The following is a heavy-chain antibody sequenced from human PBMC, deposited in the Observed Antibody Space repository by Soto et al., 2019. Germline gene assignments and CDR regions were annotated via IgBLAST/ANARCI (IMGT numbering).Heavy chain of an antibody. CDR3: AKDGIAAAGDYYYYGMDV. Sequence: QVQLVESGGGVVQPGRSLRLSCAASGFTFSSYGMHWVRQAPGTGLEWVAVISYDGSNKYYADSVKGRFTISRDNSKNTLYLQMNSLRAEDTAVYYCAKDGIAAAGDYYYYGMDVWGQGTTVTVSS. CDR1: GFTFSSYG. V-gene: IGHV3-30*18. D-gene: IGHD6-13*01. J-gene: IGHJ6*02. CDR2: ISYDGSNK.